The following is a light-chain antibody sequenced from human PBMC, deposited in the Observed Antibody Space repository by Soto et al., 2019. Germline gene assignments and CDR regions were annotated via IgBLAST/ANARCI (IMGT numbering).Light chain of an antibody. J-gene: IGKJ1*01. CDR3: QQRNTWPWT. Sequence: EIVLTQSPATLSLSPGQRATLSCRASQSVSGDLAWFQQKPGQAPRLLIYDTSNGATGLPARFSGSGSGPDFTLTISSLEPEDFAVYYCQQRNTWPWTFGQGTKVEIK. CDR2: DTS. CDR1: QSVSGD. V-gene: IGKV3-11*01.